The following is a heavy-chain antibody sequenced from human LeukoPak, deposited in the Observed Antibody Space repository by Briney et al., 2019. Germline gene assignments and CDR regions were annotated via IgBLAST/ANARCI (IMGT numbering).Heavy chain of an antibody. Sequence: GGSLRLSCAASGFTFSDYYMSWIRQAPGKGLEWVSYISSSGNTRYYADSVKGRFTISRDNAKNSLYLQMNSLRAEDTAVYYCARVHLAEYFQHWGQGTLVTVSS. CDR1: GFTFSDYY. J-gene: IGHJ1*01. CDR3: ARVHLAEYFQH. CDR2: ISSSGNTR. V-gene: IGHV3-11*01.